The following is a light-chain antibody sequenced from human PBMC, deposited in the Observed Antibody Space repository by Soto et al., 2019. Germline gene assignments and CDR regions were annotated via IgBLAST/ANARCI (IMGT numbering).Light chain of an antibody. Sequence: QSALTQPASVSGSPGQSITISCTGTSSDVGGYNYVSWYQQHPGKAPKLMIYDVSNRPSGVSNRFSGSKSGNTASLTISGLQAEDEADYYCSSYTSSSTLFFVTGTKLTVL. CDR1: SSDVGGYNY. CDR3: SSYTSSSTLF. V-gene: IGLV2-14*01. CDR2: DVS. J-gene: IGLJ1*01.